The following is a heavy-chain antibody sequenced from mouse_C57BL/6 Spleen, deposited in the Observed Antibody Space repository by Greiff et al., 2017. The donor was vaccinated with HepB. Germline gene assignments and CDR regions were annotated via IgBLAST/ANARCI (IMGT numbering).Heavy chain of an antibody. D-gene: IGHD1-1*01. CDR3: ARSVITTGGYFDV. J-gene: IGHJ1*03. Sequence: QVQLQQSGAELVKPGASVKMSCKASGYTFTSYWITWVKQRPGQGLEWIGDIYPGSGSTNYNEKFKSKATLTVDTSSSTAYMQLSSLTSEDSAVYYCARSVITTGGYFDVWGTGTTVTVSS. CDR1: GYTFTSYW. CDR2: IYPGSGST. V-gene: IGHV1-55*01.